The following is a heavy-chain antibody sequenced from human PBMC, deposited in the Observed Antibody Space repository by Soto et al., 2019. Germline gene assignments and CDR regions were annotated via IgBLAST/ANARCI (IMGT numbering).Heavy chain of an antibody. CDR1: GFTFSSYA. D-gene: IGHD5-12*01. CDR2: ISSNGGST. Sequence: EAQLVESGGGLVQPGGSLRLSCAASGFTFSSYAMHWVRQAPGKGLEYVSVISSNGGSTYYANSVKGRFTISRDNSKNTLYLQMGSLRAEDMAVYYCARTSGYAFDYWGQGTLATVSS. CDR3: ARTSGYAFDY. J-gene: IGHJ4*02. V-gene: IGHV3-64*01.